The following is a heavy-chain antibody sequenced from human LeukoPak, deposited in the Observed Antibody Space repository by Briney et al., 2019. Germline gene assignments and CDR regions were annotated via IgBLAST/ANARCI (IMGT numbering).Heavy chain of an antibody. V-gene: IGHV1-69*13. CDR3: ARAGSSGYYSDWFDP. CDR1: GGTFTSYA. J-gene: IGHJ5*02. D-gene: IGHD3-22*01. Sequence: SVKVSCKASGGTFTSYAISWVRQAPGQGLEWMGGIIPIFGTANYAQKFQGRVTITADESTSTAYMELSSLRSEDTAVYYCARAGSSGYYSDWFDPWGQGTLVTVSS. CDR2: IIPIFGTA.